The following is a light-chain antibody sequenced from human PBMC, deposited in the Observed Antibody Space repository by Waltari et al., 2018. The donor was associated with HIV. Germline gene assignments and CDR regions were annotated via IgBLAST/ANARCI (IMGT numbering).Light chain of an antibody. J-gene: IGLJ3*02. CDR2: DVS. CDR1: SSDFRAYNL. Sequence: QTALTQPASLSGSPGPSITISCTGTSSDFRAYNLASWYQQHPGKAPRLIIYDVSERPAGVSNRFTGSKSGNTASLTISGLQAEDEADYYCCSYVSEIVPCVFGGGTKLTVL. CDR3: CSYVSEIVPCV. V-gene: IGLV2-23*02.